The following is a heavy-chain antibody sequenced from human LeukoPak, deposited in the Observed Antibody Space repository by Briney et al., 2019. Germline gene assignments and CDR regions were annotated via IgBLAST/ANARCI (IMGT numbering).Heavy chain of an antibody. CDR1: GGSIRSSSYY. CDR2: IYYSGST. CDR3: ARPSRGYSYEFDY. Sequence: SETLSLTCTVSGGSIRSSSYYWGWIRQPPGKGLEWIGSIYYSGSTYYNPSLKSRVTISVDTSKNQFSLKLSSVTAADTAVYYCARPSRGYSYEFDYWGQGTLVTVS. D-gene: IGHD5-18*01. V-gene: IGHV4-39*01. J-gene: IGHJ4*02.